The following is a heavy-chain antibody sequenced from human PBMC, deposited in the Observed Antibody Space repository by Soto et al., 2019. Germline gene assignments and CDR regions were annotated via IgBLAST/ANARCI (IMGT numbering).Heavy chain of an antibody. CDR3: AREGGPYNYYGMDV. V-gene: IGHV4-31*03. Sequence: QVQLQESGPGLVKPSQTLSLTCTVSGGSISSGGYYWSWIRQHPGKGLEWIGYIYYSGSTYYNPSLKSRVTISVDTSKNQYSLKLSSVTAADTAVYYCAREGGPYNYYGMDVWGQGTTVTVSS. CDR2: IYYSGST. J-gene: IGHJ6*02. CDR1: GGSISSGGYY.